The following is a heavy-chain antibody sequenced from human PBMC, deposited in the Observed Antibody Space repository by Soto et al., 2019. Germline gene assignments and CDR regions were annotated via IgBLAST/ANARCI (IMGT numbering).Heavy chain of an antibody. D-gene: IGHD3-22*01. V-gene: IGHV3-30*18. J-gene: IGHJ6*02. CDR3: AKGLYYYDSSGYSKYYYYYGMDV. CDR1: GFTFSSYG. CDR2: ISYDGSNK. Sequence: QVQLVESGGGVVQPGRSLRLSCAASGFTFSSYGMHWVRQAPGKGLEWVAVISYDGSNKYYADSVKGRFTISRDNYKNTLYLQMNSLRAEDTAVYYCAKGLYYYDSSGYSKYYYYYGMDVWGQGTTVTVSS.